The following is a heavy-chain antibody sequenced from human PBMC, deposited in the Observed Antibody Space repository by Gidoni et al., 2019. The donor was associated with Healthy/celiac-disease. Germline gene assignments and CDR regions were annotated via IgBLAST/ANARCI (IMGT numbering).Heavy chain of an antibody. CDR1: GFSLSTSGMC. CDR2: IDWDDDN. V-gene: IGHV2-70*01. D-gene: IGHD3-3*01. J-gene: IGHJ3*02. CDR3: ARSITIFGVVLDAFDI. Sequence: QVTLRESGPALVKPTQTLTLTCTFSGFSLSTSGMCVSWIRQPPGKALEWLALIDWDDDNYYSTSLKTRLTISKDTSKNQVVLTMTNMDPVDTATYYCARSITIFGVVLDAFDIWGQGTMVTVSS.